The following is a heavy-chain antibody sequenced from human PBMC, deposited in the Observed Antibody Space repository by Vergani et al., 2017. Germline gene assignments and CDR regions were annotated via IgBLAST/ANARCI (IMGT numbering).Heavy chain of an antibody. Sequence: EVQLVESGGGLVPPGRSLRLSCAASGFSFGDYAMTWVRQAPGKGPEWVAFIRNKAYGGTTEYAASGKGRFTISRDDSKRLAYLQLGGLKTEDTAVYFCSRGRGDSFGYSDYWGQGTLVTVSS. CDR2: IRNKAYGGTT. J-gene: IGHJ4*02. CDR1: GFSFGDYA. CDR3: SRGRGDSFGYSDY. V-gene: IGHV3-49*04. D-gene: IGHD5-18*01.